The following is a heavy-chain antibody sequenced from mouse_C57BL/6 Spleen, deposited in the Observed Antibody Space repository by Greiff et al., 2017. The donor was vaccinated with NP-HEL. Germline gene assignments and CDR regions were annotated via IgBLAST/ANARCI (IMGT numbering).Heavy chain of an antibody. D-gene: IGHD2-1*01. CDR3: AREGVYSYYAMDY. CDR1: GFTFSDYY. Sequence: EVMLVESEGGLVQPGSSMKLSCTASGFTFSDYYMAWVRQVPEKGLEWVANINYDGSSTYYLDSLKSRFIISRDNAKNILYLQMSSLKSEDTATYYCAREGVYSYYAMDYWGQGTSVTVSS. CDR2: INYDGSST. J-gene: IGHJ4*01. V-gene: IGHV5-16*01.